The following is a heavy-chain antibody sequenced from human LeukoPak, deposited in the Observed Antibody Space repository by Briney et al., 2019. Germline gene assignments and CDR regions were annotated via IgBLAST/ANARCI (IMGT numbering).Heavy chain of an antibody. V-gene: IGHV1-24*01. CDR2: FDREDRET. CDR1: GYSLTDLS. Sequence: ASVKVSCKVAGYSLTDLSIHWVRQAPGRGLEWMGGFDREDRETIYAQKFQGRVTMTEDTSTDTAYMELSSVRSEDTAVYYCARGRIQLWFCDYWGQGTLVTVSS. CDR3: ARGRIQLWFCDY. D-gene: IGHD5-18*01. J-gene: IGHJ4*02.